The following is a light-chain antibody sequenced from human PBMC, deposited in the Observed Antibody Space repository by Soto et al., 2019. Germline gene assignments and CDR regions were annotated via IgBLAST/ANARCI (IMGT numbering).Light chain of an antibody. CDR2: GSS. V-gene: IGKV3-20*01. J-gene: IGKJ2*01. CDR1: QSVSSSS. CDR3: QQDGRSNT. Sequence: EIVLTQSPGTLSLSPGERATLSCRASQSVSSSSLAWYQQKGGQAPSLLIYGSSRRATGLPDRFSGSGSGTDFTITIRRLEHEDFAVYYCQQDGRSNTFGQGTKLEIK.